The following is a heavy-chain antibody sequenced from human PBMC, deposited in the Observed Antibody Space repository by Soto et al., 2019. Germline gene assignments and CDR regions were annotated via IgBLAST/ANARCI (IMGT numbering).Heavy chain of an antibody. CDR2: MNPFSGNA. Sequence: QVQLVQSGAEVKKPGASVRVSCKASGYTFTSYDIYWVRQATGQGLEWMGWMNPFSGNAVYTQKFQDRVTMTRDTSINTAYMEMSGLRSEDTAVYYCTGGQGNHLGQGSLVTVSS. CDR3: TGGQGNH. J-gene: IGHJ1*01. V-gene: IGHV1-8*01. CDR1: GYTFTSYD.